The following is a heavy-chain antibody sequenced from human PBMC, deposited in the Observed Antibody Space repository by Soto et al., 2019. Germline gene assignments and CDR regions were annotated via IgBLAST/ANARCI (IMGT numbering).Heavy chain of an antibody. CDR1: GFTFTSSA. D-gene: IGHD3-22*01. CDR2: IVVGSGNT. CDR3: AADKDYYYDSSGYYLAV. J-gene: IGHJ6*02. V-gene: IGHV1-58*01. Sequence: SVKVSCKASGFTFTSSAVQWVRQARGQRLEWIGWIVVGSGNTNYAQKFQERVTITRDMSTSTAYMELSSLRSEDTAVYYCAADKDYYYDSSGYYLAVWGQGTKVTVSS.